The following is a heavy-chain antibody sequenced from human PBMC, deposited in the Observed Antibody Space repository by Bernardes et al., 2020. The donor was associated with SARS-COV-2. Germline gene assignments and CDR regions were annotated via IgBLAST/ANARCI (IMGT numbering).Heavy chain of an antibody. CDR1: GFTFSDFG. V-gene: IGHV3-30*03. Sequence: GGSLRLSCAASGFTFSDFGMHWVRQAPGKGLEWVAFMSYDGSDKYYADSVKGRFTISRDTSKNTLYVQMNSLRAEDTAVYYCATEGGVKQYIDGSHYYYGMDVWGQGTTVTVSS. CDR3: ATEGGVKQYIDGSHYYYGMDV. J-gene: IGHJ6*02. D-gene: IGHD3-9*01. CDR2: MSYDGSDK.